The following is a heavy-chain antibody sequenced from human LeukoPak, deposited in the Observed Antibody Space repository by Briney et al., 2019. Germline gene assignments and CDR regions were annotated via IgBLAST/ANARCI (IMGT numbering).Heavy chain of an antibody. CDR1: GYTFTGYY. J-gene: IGHJ4*02. CDR2: INPNSGGT. V-gene: IGHV1-2*02. D-gene: IGHD2-2*01. CDR3: ASYISGGYQLLKYYLDY. Sequence: GASVKVSCKASGYTFTGYYMHWVRQAPGQGLEWMGWINPNSGGTNYAQKFQGRVTMTRDTSISTAYMELSRLRSDDTAVYYCASYISGGYQLLKYYLDYWGQGTLVTVSS.